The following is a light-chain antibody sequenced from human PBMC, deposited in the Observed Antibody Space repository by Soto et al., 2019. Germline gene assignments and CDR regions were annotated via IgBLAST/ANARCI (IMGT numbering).Light chain of an antibody. CDR1: QSVSGK. CDR3: QQRSNWPLT. CDR2: EAS. Sequence: EIVLTQSPATLSLSPGERATLSCRTSQSVSGKLAWYQQKPGQAPRLLIYEASNRATGIPARFSGSGSGTDFTLTISSLEPEDFAVYYCQQRSNWPLTFGGGSKVEIK. J-gene: IGKJ4*01. V-gene: IGKV3-11*01.